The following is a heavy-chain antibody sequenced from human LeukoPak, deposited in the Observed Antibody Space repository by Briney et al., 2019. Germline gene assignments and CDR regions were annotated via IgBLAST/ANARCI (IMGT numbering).Heavy chain of an antibody. CDR2: ISSGGRYI. CDR1: GFTFSSYS. D-gene: IGHD1-7*01. Sequence: GGSLRLSCAASGFTFSSYSMNWVRQAPGKGLEWLSSISSGGRYIYYADSVKGRFTISRDNAKNSLYLQMNSLGAEDTAVYYCARGTGTTNHYYMDVWGKGTTVTVSS. V-gene: IGHV3-21*01. J-gene: IGHJ6*03. CDR3: ARGTGTTNHYYMDV.